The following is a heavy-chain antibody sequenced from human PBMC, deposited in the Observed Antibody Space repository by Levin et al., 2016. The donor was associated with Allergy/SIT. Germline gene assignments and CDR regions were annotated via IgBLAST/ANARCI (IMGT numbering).Heavy chain of an antibody. J-gene: IGHJ5*02. CDR3: AKADTDMVNEDWFDP. CDR2: ISGSGDST. V-gene: IGHV3-23*01. Sequence: VRQMPGKGLEWVSAISGSGDSTYYADSVKGRFTISRDNSKNTLYLKMNSLRAEDTAVYFCAKADTDMVNEDWFDPWGQGTLVTVSS. D-gene: IGHD5-18*01.